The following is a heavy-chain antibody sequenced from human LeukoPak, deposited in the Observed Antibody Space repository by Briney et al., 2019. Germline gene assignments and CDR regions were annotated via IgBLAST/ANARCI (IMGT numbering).Heavy chain of an antibody. Sequence: ASVKVSCKVSGYTLTELSMHWVRQAPGQGLEWMGIINPSGGSTSYAQKFQGRVTMTRDTSTSTVYMELSSLRSEDTAVYYCARGMVVTAPSAFDIWGQGTMVTVSS. J-gene: IGHJ3*02. V-gene: IGHV1-46*01. CDR1: GYTLTELS. D-gene: IGHD2-21*02. CDR3: ARGMVVTAPSAFDI. CDR2: INPSGGST.